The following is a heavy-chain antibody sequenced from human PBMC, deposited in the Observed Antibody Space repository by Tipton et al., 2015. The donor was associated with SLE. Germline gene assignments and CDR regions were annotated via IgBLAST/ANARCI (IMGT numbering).Heavy chain of an antibody. V-gene: IGHV3-11*01. CDR2: ITSSGHTI. CDR3: ARDLGGTYYYDSSCFDY. J-gene: IGHJ4*02. D-gene: IGHD3-22*01. CDR1: GFTFSDYY. Sequence: SLRLSCAASGFTFSDYYMSWIRQAPGKGLEWVSSITSSGHTIYYADSVKGRFTISRDNAKNSLYLQLNSLRAEDTAVYYCARDLGGTYYYDSSCFDYWGQGTLVTVSS.